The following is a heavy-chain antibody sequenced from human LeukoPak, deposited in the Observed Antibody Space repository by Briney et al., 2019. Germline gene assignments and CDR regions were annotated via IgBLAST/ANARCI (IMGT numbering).Heavy chain of an antibody. D-gene: IGHD4-17*01. J-gene: IGHJ4*02. V-gene: IGHV3-23*01. CDR1: GFTFSSYT. CDR2: ISGSAGST. Sequence: GGSLRRSCAASGFTFSSYTISRVRPGPGMGRKWVSAISGSAGSTHYADSVKGRFTISRDNSEHTLYLQMDSLRADDTAVYYCAKGRAKATVTAGDHWGQGTLATVSS. CDR3: AKGRAKATVTAGDH.